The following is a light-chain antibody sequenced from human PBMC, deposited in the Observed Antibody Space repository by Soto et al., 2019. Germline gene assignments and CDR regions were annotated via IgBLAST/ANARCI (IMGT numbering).Light chain of an antibody. Sequence: SYELTQPPSVSVAPGKTARITCGGNNIGSKSVHWYQQKQEQAPVVVIYYDSGRPSGLPERFSGSNTGNTATLTISRVEAGDEADYYCQVWDSSSDHPVFGRGTKVTVL. J-gene: IGLJ3*02. CDR3: QVWDSSSDHPV. V-gene: IGLV3-21*04. CDR1: NIGSKS. CDR2: YDS.